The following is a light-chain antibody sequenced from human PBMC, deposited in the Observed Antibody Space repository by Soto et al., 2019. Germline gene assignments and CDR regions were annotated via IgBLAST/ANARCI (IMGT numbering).Light chain of an antibody. V-gene: IGLV6-57*04. CDR3: QSYRV. CDR2: ENN. Sequence: NFMLTQPHSVSESLGKTVTISCTRSSGSIASNNVQWYQQRPGSAPSTVIYENNQRPSGVPDRFSGSIDTSSNSASLTISGLKTEDEADSSCQSYRVFGGGTKLTVL. CDR1: SGSIASNN. J-gene: IGLJ3*02.